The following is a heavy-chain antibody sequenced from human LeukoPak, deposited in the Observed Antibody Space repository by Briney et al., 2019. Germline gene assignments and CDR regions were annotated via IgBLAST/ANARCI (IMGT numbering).Heavy chain of an antibody. D-gene: IGHD3-9*01. CDR1: GYTFTSYA. J-gene: IGHJ4*02. V-gene: IGHV1-3*01. CDR2: SNARNGNT. CDR3: ARGTRLGYFDWLAFDY. Sequence: GASVKVSCKGSGYTFTSYAMHWVGQAPGQRGEGMGWSNARNGNTKYSQKFQGTVSITTDTSASTAYMELSSLRSEDTAVYYCARGTRLGYFDWLAFDYWGQGTLVPVSS.